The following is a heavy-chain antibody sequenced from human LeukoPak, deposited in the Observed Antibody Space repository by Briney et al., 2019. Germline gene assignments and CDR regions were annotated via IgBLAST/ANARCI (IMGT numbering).Heavy chain of an antibody. CDR1: GGSISWSNNY. J-gene: IGHJ5*02. D-gene: IGHD6-13*01. CDR2: IYYTGTT. CDR3: ARSMAAAGPTHNWFDP. Sequence: SETLSLTCTVSGGSISWSNNYWGWIRQPPGKGLEWVGSIYYTGTTYYNPSPKSRVTVSVDTSKNQFSLKLTSVTAADTAVYYCARSMAAAGPTHNWFDPWGHGTLVTVSS. V-gene: IGHV4-39*01.